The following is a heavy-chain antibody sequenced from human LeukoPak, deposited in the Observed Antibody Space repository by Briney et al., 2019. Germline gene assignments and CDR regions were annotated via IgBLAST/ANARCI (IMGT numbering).Heavy chain of an antibody. D-gene: IGHD6-13*01. CDR2: LSPNSGAT. CDR1: GYTFTVNY. Sequence: ASVKVSCKASGYTFTVNYIHWVRQAPGQGLEWMGWLSPNSGATNYAQKFQGRVTMTRDTSTGTAYMELSSLGFDDTAVYYCARGAGSSWYDYWGQGTLVTVSS. V-gene: IGHV1-2*02. CDR3: ARGAGSSWYDY. J-gene: IGHJ4*02.